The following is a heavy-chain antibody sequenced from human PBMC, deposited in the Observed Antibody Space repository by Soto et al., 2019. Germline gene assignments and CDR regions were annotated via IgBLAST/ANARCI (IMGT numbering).Heavy chain of an antibody. CDR2: IVVGSGNT. CDR1: GFTFTSSA. Sequence: SVKVSCKAFGFTFTSSAMQWVRQARGQRLEWIGWIVVGSGNTNYAQKFQERVTITRDMSTSTAYMELSSLRSEDTAVYYCAADHGDFTYYMDVWGKGTTVTVSS. J-gene: IGHJ6*03. CDR3: AADHGDFTYYMDV. D-gene: IGHD4-17*01. V-gene: IGHV1-58*02.